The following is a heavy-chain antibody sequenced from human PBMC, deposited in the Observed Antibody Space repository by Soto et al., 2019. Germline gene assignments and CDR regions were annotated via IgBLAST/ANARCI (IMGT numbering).Heavy chain of an antibody. D-gene: IGHD2-2*01. CDR3: AKDLVDIVVAWVWFGYFDY. Sequence: GGSLRLSCAASGFTFSSYAMSWVRQAPGKGLEWVSAISGSGSSTYYADSVKGRFTISRDNSKNTLYLQMNSLRAEDTAVYYCAKDLVDIVVAWVWFGYFDYWGQGTLVTVSS. CDR1: GFTFSSYA. V-gene: IGHV3-23*01. J-gene: IGHJ4*02. CDR2: ISGSGSST.